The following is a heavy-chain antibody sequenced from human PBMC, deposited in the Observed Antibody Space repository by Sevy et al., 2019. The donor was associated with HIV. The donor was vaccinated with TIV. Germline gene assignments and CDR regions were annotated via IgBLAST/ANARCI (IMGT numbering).Heavy chain of an antibody. Sequence: PGGSLRLSCAASGFTFSDYYMTWIRQAPGKGLEWISYISGSSNYIAYADSVKGRFTISRDNAKNSLYLQMNSLRAEDTALYYCARDIKRQYGDCLDSWGQGILVTVSS. CDR1: GFTFSDYY. V-gene: IGHV3-11*06. D-gene: IGHD4-17*01. CDR2: ISGSSNYI. CDR3: ARDIKRQYGDCLDS. J-gene: IGHJ4*02.